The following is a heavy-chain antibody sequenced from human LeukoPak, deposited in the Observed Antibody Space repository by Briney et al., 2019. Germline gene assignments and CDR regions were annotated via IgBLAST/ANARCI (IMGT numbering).Heavy chain of an antibody. Sequence: SETLSLTCTVSGGSISSYYWSWIRQPPGKGLEWIGYIYYSGSTNYNPSLKSRVTMSVDTSKNQFSLKLSSVTAADTAVYYCARRASSWSYFDYWGQGTLVTVSS. J-gene: IGHJ4*02. CDR3: ARRASSWSYFDY. V-gene: IGHV4-59*08. D-gene: IGHD6-13*01. CDR2: IYYSGST. CDR1: GGSISSYY.